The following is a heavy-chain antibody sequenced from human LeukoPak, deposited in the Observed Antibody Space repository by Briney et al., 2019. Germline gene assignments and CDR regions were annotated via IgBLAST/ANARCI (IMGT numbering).Heavy chain of an antibody. V-gene: IGHV1-69*01. D-gene: IGHD3-22*01. J-gene: IGHJ4*02. CDR1: GGTFSSYA. CDR3: ARGWLFVYYFDY. Sequence: SVKVSCKASGGTFSSYAISWVRQAPGQGLEWMGGIIPIFGTANYAQKFQGRVTITADESTSTAYMELSSLRSEDTAVYYCARGWLFVYYFDYWGQGTLVTVSS. CDR2: IIPIFGTA.